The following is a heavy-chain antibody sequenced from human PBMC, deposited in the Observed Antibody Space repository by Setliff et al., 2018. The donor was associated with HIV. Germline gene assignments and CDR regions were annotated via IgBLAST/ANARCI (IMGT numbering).Heavy chain of an antibody. V-gene: IGHV1-3*04. CDR1: GYSLTNYA. CDR2: INSGNGNT. CDR3: ASGFWGSYRALDY. J-gene: IGHJ4*02. D-gene: IGHD3-16*02. Sequence: GASVKVSCKASGYSLTNYAMQWVRQAPGQRLEWMGWINSGNGNTKYSQKFQGRVTITRDTSASTAYMELSSLRSEDTAVYYCASGFWGSYRALDYWGQGTLVTVSS.